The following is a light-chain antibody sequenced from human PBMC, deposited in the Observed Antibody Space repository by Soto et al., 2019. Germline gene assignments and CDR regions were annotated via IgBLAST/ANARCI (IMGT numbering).Light chain of an antibody. V-gene: IGKV3-20*01. CDR3: QQYSGSPPLT. J-gene: IGKJ4*01. Sequence: ENVLTQSPGTLSSSPGERATLSCRASQSISSTYLAWYQQKPGQPPRLLMYGASNRATGIPDRFSGSGSGTDFTLTISRLEPEDFAVYYCQQYSGSPPLTFGGGTKVEIK. CDR2: GAS. CDR1: QSISSTY.